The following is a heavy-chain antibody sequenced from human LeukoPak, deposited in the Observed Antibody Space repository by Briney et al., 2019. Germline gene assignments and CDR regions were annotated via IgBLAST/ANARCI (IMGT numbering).Heavy chain of an antibody. Sequence: PGGSLRLSCAASGFTFSSYSMNWVRQAPGKGLEWVSSISSSSSYLYYADSVKGRFTISRDNAKNSLYLQMNSLRADNTGVYYCARASAWYYNLLSAWYFDLWGRGTLVTVSS. D-gene: IGHD3-3*01. J-gene: IGHJ2*01. CDR3: ARASAWYYNLLSAWYFDL. V-gene: IGHV3-21*01. CDR2: ISSSSSYL. CDR1: GFTFSSYS.